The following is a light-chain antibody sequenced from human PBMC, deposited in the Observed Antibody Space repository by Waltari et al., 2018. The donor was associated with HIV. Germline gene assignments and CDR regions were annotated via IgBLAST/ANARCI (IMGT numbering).Light chain of an antibody. Sequence: YELTQPPSVSVSPGQTAAITCSGDALPTQYSFWYQQRPGQAPVRVIFKDTQRASGIPERFSGSSSGTTVTLTISGVQTEDEADYYCQSVDAGGTQAVFGGGTKLSVL. V-gene: IGLV3-25*03. CDR3: QSVDAGGTQAV. J-gene: IGLJ2*01. CDR1: ALPTQY. CDR2: KDT.